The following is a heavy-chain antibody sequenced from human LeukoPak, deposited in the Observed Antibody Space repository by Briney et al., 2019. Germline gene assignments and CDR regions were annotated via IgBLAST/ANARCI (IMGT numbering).Heavy chain of an antibody. J-gene: IGHJ4*02. Sequence: PGGSLRLSCAASGFTFSSYWMSWVRQAPGKGLEWVANIKQDGSEKYYVDSVKGRFTISRDNAKNSLYLQMNSLRAEDTAVYYCARDAPLYYYDSSGGPGVFDYWGQGTLVTVSS. CDR1: GFTFSSYW. D-gene: IGHD3-22*01. CDR3: ARDAPLYYYDSSGGPGVFDY. V-gene: IGHV3-7*01. CDR2: IKQDGSEK.